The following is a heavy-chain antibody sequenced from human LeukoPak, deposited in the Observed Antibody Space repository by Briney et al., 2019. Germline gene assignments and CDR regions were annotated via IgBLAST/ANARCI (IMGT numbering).Heavy chain of an antibody. J-gene: IGHJ3*02. CDR2: INSDGSST. Sequence: ETLSLTCVVYGGSFSSYWMHWVRQAPGKGLVWVSRINSDGSSTSYADSVKGRFTISRDNAKNTLYLQMNSLRAEDTAVYYCARDGGTDAFDIWGQGTMVTVSS. D-gene: IGHD2-15*01. CDR1: GGSFSSYW. CDR3: ARDGGTDAFDI. V-gene: IGHV3-74*01.